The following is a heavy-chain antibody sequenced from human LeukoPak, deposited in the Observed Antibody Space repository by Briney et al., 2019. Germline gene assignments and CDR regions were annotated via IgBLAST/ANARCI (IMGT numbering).Heavy chain of an antibody. J-gene: IGHJ3*02. V-gene: IGHV4-61*02. CDR1: GGSISSGSYY. D-gene: IGHD6-6*01. CDR3: ARWYSSSSADAFDI. Sequence: SETLSLTCTVSGGSISSGSYYWSWIRQPAGKGLEWIGGIYTSGSTNYNPSLKSRVTISVDTSKNQFSLKLSSVTAADTAVYYCARWYSSSSADAFDIWGQGTMVTVSS. CDR2: IYTSGST.